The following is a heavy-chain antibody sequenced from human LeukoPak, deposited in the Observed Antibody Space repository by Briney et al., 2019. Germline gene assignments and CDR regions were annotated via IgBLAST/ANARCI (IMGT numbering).Heavy chain of an antibody. D-gene: IGHD6-13*01. CDR1: GYTFTSYY. V-gene: IGHV1-2*06. Sequence: LWASVKVSCKASGYTFTSYYMHWVRQAPGQGLEWMGRINPNSGGTNYAQKFQGRVTMTRDTSISTAYMELSRLRSDDTAVYYCARLEIRVLAAADDYWGQGTLVTVSS. CDR3: ARLEIRVLAAADDY. CDR2: INPNSGGT. J-gene: IGHJ4*02.